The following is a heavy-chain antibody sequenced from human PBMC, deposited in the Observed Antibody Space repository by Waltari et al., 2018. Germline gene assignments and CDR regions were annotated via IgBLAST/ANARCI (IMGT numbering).Heavy chain of an antibody. D-gene: IGHD5-12*01. CDR3: TSPGVATFDY. Sequence: EVQLVESGGGVVQPGGSLKLSCAASGFTFSGPSMHWVRQASGKGLEWVGRIRSKANSYATAYAASVKGRFTISRDDSKNTAYLQMNSLKTEDTAVYYCTSPGVATFDYWGQGTLVTVSS. V-gene: IGHV3-73*02. CDR2: IRSKANSYAT. CDR1: GFTFSGPS. J-gene: IGHJ4*02.